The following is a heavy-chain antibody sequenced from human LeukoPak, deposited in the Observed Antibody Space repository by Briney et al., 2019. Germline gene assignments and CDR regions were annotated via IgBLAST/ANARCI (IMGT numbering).Heavy chain of an antibody. V-gene: IGHV3-73*01. CDR1: GFTFSGSA. J-gene: IGHJ4*02. CDR2: IRSKANSYAT. D-gene: IGHD6-19*01. Sequence: PGGSLRLSCAASGFTFSGSARHWVRQPSGKGLEWVGRIRSKANSYATAYAASVKGRFTISRDDSKNTAYLQMNSLKTEDTAVYYCTRHPLAGNLVDFFDYWGQGTLVTVSS. CDR3: TRHPLAGNLVDFFDY.